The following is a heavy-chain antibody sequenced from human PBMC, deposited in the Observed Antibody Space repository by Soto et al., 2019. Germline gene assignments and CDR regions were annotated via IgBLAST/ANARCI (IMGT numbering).Heavy chain of an antibody. CDR1: GFTFSSYG. D-gene: IGHD3-10*01. Sequence: QVQLVESGGGVVQPGRSLRLSCAASGFTFSSYGMHWVRQAPGKGLEWVAVIWYDGSNKYYADSVKGRFTISRDNSKNTLYLQLNSLRAEDRAVYYGARDGSRYCYFCGMDVWGQGTTVTVSS. CDR2: IWYDGSNK. J-gene: IGHJ6*02. V-gene: IGHV3-33*01. CDR3: ARDGSRYCYFCGMDV.